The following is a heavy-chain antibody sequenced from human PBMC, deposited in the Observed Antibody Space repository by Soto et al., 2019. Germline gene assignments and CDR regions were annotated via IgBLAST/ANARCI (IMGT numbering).Heavy chain of an antibody. J-gene: IGHJ4*02. CDR3: ARRNS. V-gene: IGHV1-8*01. CDR1: GYTFTSYD. CDR2: INPNSGNT. Sequence: QVQLVQSGAEVKKPGASVKVSCKASGYTFTSYDINWVRQATGQGLEWMGWINPNSGNTSNAQKVQGRVTMTRNNSTSTAYVEVSRLISECWGLYYCARRNSWGQGTMVIVSS.